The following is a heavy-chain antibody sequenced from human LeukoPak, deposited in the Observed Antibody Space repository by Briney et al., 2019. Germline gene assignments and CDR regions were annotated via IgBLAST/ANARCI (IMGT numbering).Heavy chain of an antibody. CDR1: GYTYTGNF. CDR2: INPNNGDT. J-gene: IGHJ4*02. Sequence: ASVKVSCKTSGYTYTGNFMHWVRQAPGQGPEWMGWINPNNGDTNYAQKFQGRVTMTRVTSITTAYMELSSLRSDDTAVYYCARTRGTHISMAYLDSWGQGTLVTVSS. CDR3: ARTRGTHISMAYLDS. D-gene: IGHD2/OR15-2a*01. V-gene: IGHV1-2*02.